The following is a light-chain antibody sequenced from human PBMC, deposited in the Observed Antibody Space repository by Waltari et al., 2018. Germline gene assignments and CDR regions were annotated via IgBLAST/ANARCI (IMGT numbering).Light chain of an antibody. J-gene: IGKJ2*03. V-gene: IGKV1-39*01. Sequence: DIQMTQSPSSLSASVGDRVTITCRASQSISLYLNWYHQKLGKAPKLLIYAANSLQRGVPSRISGSGSGTDFTLNSSSLQPEDFGTYYCQQSYKIPHSFGQGTKVDVK. CDR1: QSISLY. CDR2: AAN. CDR3: QQSYKIPHS.